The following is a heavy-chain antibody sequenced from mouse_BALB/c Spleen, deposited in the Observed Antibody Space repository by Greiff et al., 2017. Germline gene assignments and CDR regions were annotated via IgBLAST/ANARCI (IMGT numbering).Heavy chain of an antibody. J-gene: IGHJ4*01. V-gene: IGHV5-17*02. D-gene: IGHD1-2*01. CDR1: GFTFSSYG. CDR2: ISSGSSTI. CDR3: ARGILRPYAMDY. Sequence: EVKLVESGGDLVKPGGSLKLSCAASGFTFSSYGMSWVRQTPDKRLEWVATISSGSSTIYYADTVKGRFTISRDNPKNTLFLQMTSLRSEDTAMYYCARGILRPYAMDYWGQGTSVTVSS.